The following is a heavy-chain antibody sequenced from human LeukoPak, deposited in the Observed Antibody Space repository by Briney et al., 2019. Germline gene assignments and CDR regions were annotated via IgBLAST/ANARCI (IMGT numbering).Heavy chain of an antibody. J-gene: IGHJ4*02. Sequence: PWGSLSLSCAASGFPSSTYWEHWVRQGPGKGLVWVSRINSDGSSTNYAGSVTGRFTISRDNAKHTLYLQMNSLRAEDTAVYDCVTDAEAGYIFDYWGQGTPVNVS. CDR1: GFPSSTYW. CDR2: INSDGSST. V-gene: IGHV3-74*01. D-gene: IGHD3-9*01. CDR3: VTDAEAGYIFDY.